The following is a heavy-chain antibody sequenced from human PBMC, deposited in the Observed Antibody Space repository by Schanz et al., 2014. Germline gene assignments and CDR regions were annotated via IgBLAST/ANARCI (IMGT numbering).Heavy chain of an antibody. CDR3: ARGPIPMQGVPMDF. V-gene: IGHV3-33*01. Sequence: QVQLVESGGGVVQPGRSLRLSCATSGLNFDYYGMNWVRQAPGKGLEWVANIGYDGSEKYYVDSVKGRFTISRDNSKDTLYLQMSGLTPEDTAVYYCARGPIPMQGVPMDFWGQGTLVTVSS. D-gene: IGHD3-10*01. CDR2: IGYDGSEK. CDR1: GLNFDYYG. J-gene: IGHJ4*02.